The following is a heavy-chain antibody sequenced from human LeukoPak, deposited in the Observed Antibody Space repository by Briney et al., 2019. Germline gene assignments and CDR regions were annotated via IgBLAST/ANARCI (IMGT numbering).Heavy chain of an antibody. J-gene: IGHJ4*02. CDR3: AKDPVKAAVTRNFDY. CDR2: ISGVGTTT. Sequence: GGSRRLSCLPSGSSFSNICIGWFRPAEKKVRGWDSGISGVGTTTYYADSVKGRFTIARDNSKNTLYLQMNSLRADDTAVYYCAKDPVKAAVTRNFDYWGQGTLVTVSS. CDR1: GSSFSNIC. D-gene: IGHD4-17*01. V-gene: IGHV3-23*01.